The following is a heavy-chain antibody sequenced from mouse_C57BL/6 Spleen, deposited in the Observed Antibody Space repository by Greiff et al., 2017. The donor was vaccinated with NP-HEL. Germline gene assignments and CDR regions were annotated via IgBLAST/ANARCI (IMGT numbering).Heavy chain of an antibody. V-gene: IGHV5-4*01. CDR1: GFTFSSYA. D-gene: IGHD2-4*01. Sequence: EVQVVESGGGLVKPGGSLKLSCAASGFTFSSYAMSWVRQTPEKRLEWVATISDGGSYTYYPDNVKGRFTISRDNAKNNLYLQMSHLKSEDTAMYYCARDLYDYDPDWYFDVWGTGTTVTVSS. CDR3: ARDLYDYDPDWYFDV. CDR2: ISDGGSYT. J-gene: IGHJ1*03.